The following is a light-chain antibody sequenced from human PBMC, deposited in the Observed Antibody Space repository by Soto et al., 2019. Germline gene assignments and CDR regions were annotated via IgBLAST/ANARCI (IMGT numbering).Light chain of an antibody. CDR3: QTWDTGARVV. CDR1: SGHSSYA. Sequence: QPVLTQSPSASASLGASVKLTCTLSSGHSSYAIAWHQQQPEKGPRCLMSLSSDGSHSKGDGIPDRFSGSSSGAERYLTISSLQSEDEADYYCQTWDTGARVVFGGGTK. CDR2: LSSDGSH. V-gene: IGLV4-69*01. J-gene: IGLJ2*01.